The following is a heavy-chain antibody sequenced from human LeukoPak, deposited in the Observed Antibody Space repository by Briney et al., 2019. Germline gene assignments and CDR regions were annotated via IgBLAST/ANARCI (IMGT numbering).Heavy chain of an antibody. J-gene: IGHJ4*02. CDR1: GFTFSSYS. CDR3: ARALVVRGYDY. V-gene: IGHV3-48*01. D-gene: IGHD3-22*01. Sequence: RGSLRLSCAASGFTFSSYSMNWVRQAPGKGLEWVSYISSSSSTIYYADSVKGRFTISRDNAKNSPYLQMNSLRAEDTAVYYCARALVVRGYDYWGQGTLVIVSS. CDR2: ISSSSSTI.